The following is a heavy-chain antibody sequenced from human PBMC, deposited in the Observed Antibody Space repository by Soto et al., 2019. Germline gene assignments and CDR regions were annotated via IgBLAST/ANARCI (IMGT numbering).Heavy chain of an antibody. CDR2: ISSSSDYI. Sequence: PGGSLRLSCAASGFIFSSYTMNWVRQAPGKGLEWVPSISSSSDYINYADSVKGRFTISRDNAKNSLYLQMNSLRAEDTAVYYCAPPEPYFDYWGQGTLVTVS. J-gene: IGHJ4*02. CDR1: GFIFSSYT. D-gene: IGHD1-26*01. CDR3: APPEPYFDY. V-gene: IGHV3-21*01.